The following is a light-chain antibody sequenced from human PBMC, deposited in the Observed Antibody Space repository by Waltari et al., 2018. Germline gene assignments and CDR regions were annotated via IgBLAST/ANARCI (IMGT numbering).Light chain of an antibody. V-gene: IGLV2-8*01. CDR1: RSDVGAYNH. J-gene: IGLJ3*02. Sequence: QSALTQPPSASGSPGQSVTISCPGTRSDVGAYNHVPWYQQHPGKAPKLMIYEVSKRPSGVPDRFSGSKSGNTASLTVSGLQAEDEADYYCSSYAGSNNLVFGGGTKLTVL. CDR3: SSYAGSNNLV. CDR2: EVS.